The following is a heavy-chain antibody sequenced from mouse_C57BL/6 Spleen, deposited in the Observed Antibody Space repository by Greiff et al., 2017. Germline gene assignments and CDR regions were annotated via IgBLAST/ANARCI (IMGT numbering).Heavy chain of an antibody. J-gene: IGHJ2*01. CDR3: ARQGLGREGVYYFDY. V-gene: IGHV5-17*01. CDR1: GFTFSDYG. CDR2: ISSGSSTI. Sequence: EVQRVESGGGLVKPGGSLKLSCAASGFTFSDYGMHWVRQAPEKGLEWVAYISSGSSTIYYADTVKGRFTISRDNAKNTLFLQMTSLRSEDTAMYYCARQGLGREGVYYFDYWGQGTTLTVSS. D-gene: IGHD4-1*01.